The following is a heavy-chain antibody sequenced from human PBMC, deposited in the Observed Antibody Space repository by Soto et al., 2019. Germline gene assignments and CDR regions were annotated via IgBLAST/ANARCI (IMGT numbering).Heavy chain of an antibody. CDR1: GGSFSGPY. J-gene: IGHJ4*02. Sequence: SETLSLTCAVYGGSFSGPYWSWIRQPPGRGLEWIGEINHRGTNNYNPSLKSRATVSIDTSKNQFSLKLNSVTAADTAVYHCARVSCTATACYADVWGQGALVTVSS. CDR2: INHRGTN. D-gene: IGHD2-2*01. V-gene: IGHV4-34*01. CDR3: ARVSCTATACYADV.